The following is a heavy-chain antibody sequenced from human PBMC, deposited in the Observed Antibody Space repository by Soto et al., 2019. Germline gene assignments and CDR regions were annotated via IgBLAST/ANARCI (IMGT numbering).Heavy chain of an antibody. J-gene: IGHJ6*02. CDR2: IIPLFRTP. V-gene: IGHV1-69*12. CDR1: GGTFSSYA. CDR3: ASDNGRPQLGGNYYYITDV. D-gene: IGHD3-3*02. Sequence: QVQLVQSGAEVKEPGSSVKVSCQASGGTFSSYALSWVRQAPGQGLEWMGGIIPLFRTPDYAQKFQGRVTITADESTSTAYMELSSLRSEDTAIYYCASDNGRPQLGGNYYYITDVWGQGTTITVSS.